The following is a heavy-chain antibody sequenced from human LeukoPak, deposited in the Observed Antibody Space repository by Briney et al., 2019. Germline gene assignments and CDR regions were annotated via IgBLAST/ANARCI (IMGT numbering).Heavy chain of an antibody. V-gene: IGHV1-69*05. D-gene: IGHD2-2*02. Sequence: GASVKVSCKASGCTFSSYAISWVRQAPGQGLEWMGRIIPIFGTANYAQKFQGRVTITTDESTSTAYMELSSLRSEDTAVYYCARVTPDVVVPAAIPHYYYYMDVWGKGTTVTVSS. CDR2: IIPIFGTA. CDR1: GCTFSSYA. J-gene: IGHJ6*03. CDR3: ARVTPDVVVPAAIPHYYYYMDV.